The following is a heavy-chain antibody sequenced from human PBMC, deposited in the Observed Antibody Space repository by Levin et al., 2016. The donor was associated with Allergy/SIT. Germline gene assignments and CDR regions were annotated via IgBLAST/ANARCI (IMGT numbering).Heavy chain of an antibody. CDR3: ARVRRITIFGVVIISFPFDY. Sequence: SETLSLTCTVSGGSISSYYWSWIRQPPGKGLEWIGYIYYSGSTNYNPSLKSRVTISVDTSKNQFSLKLSSVTAADTAVYYCARVRRITIFGVVIISFPFDYWGQGTLVTVSS. V-gene: IGHV4-59*13. CDR1: GGSISSYY. CDR2: IYYSGST. D-gene: IGHD3-3*01. J-gene: IGHJ4*02.